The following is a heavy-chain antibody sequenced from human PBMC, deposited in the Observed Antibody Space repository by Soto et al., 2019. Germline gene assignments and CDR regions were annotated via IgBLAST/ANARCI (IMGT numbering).Heavy chain of an antibody. CDR1: GGSISSSSYY. CDR3: ARLQEWAGQIDY. Sequence: PSETLSLTCTVSGGSISSSSYYWCWIRQPPGKGLEWIGSIYYSGSTYYNPSLKSRVTISVDTSKNQFSLKLSSVTAADTAVYYCARLQEWAGQIDYWGQGTLVTVSS. V-gene: IGHV4-39*01. D-gene: IGHD3-3*01. J-gene: IGHJ4*02. CDR2: IYYSGST.